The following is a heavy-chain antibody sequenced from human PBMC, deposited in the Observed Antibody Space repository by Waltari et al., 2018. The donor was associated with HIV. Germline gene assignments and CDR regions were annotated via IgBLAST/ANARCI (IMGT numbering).Heavy chain of an antibody. V-gene: IGHV4-59*01. J-gene: IGHJ5*02. CDR3: ARGRQSDWAGELDP. Sequence: QVQLQESGPGLVKPSETLSLTCTVSGGAISSYFGTSIRQPPGKGLEWIGYIYYTGHTDYNPSLKSRVTMSVDASKNQFSLYLNSVTAADTAVYFCARGRQSDWAGELDPWGQGILVTISS. D-gene: IGHD2-21*02. CDR1: GGAISSYF. CDR2: IYYTGHT.